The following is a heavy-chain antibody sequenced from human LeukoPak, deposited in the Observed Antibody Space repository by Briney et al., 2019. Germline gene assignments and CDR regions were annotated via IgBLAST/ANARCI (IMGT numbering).Heavy chain of an antibody. V-gene: IGHV1-46*01. CDR3: ARDVEMAKYYFDY. D-gene: IGHD5-24*01. Sequence: GASVKVSCKASGYTFSSYFMHWVRQAPGQGLEWMGIINPRGGSTSYAQKFQGRVTMTRDTSTSTVYMELSSLRPEDTAVCYCARDVEMAKYYFDYWGQGTLVTVSS. CDR2: INPRGGST. J-gene: IGHJ4*02. CDR1: GYTFSSYF.